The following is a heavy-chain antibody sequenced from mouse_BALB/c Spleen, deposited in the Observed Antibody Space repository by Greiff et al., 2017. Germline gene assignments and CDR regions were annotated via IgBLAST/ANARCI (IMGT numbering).Heavy chain of an antibody. CDR2: ISSGGST. CDR1: GFTFSSYA. Sequence: DVMLVESGGGLVKPGGSLKLSCAASGFTFSSYAMSWVRQTPEKSLEWVASISSGGSTYYPDSVKGRFTISRDNARNILYLQMSSLRSEDTAMYYCARGENDCAMDYWGQGTSVTVSS. V-gene: IGHV5-6-5*01. J-gene: IGHJ4*01. CDR3: ARGENDCAMDY.